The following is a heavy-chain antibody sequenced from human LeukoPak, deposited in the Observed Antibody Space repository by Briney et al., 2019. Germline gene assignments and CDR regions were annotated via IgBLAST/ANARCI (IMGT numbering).Heavy chain of an antibody. CDR1: GFTVSSKY. CDR2: IYSGGST. V-gene: IGHV3-53*01. CDR3: ANLLESDYGDYDY. J-gene: IGHJ4*02. D-gene: IGHD4-17*01. Sequence: GSLRLSCAGSGFTVSSKYMSWVRQAPGKGLEWVSIIYSGGSTYYADSVKGRFTISTDNSKNTLYLEMNSLRAEDTAVYYCANLLESDYGDYDYWGQGTLVTVSS.